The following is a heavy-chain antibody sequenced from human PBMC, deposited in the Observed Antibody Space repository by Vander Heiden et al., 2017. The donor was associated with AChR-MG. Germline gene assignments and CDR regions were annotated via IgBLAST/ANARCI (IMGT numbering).Heavy chain of an antibody. CDR3: ARLETIVVVVAAILSG. Sequence: QLQLQESGPGPVQPSETLSLTCTVSGGSLSSSSSYWGGIRQPPGKGLEWSGSIYYSGSTYYNPSLRSRVTISGDTSKNQFSLKLSAVTAADTAVYYCARLETIVVVVAAILSGWGQGTLVTVSS. CDR1: GGSLSSSSSY. J-gene: IGHJ4*02. V-gene: IGHV4-39*01. CDR2: IYYSGST. D-gene: IGHD2-15*01.